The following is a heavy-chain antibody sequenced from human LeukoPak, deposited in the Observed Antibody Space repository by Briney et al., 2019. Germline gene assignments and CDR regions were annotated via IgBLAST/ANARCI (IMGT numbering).Heavy chain of an antibody. V-gene: IGHV1-18*04. Sequence: ASVKVSCKASGYSFTDYYMHWVREAPGQVLEWMGWISAYNGNTNYAQKLQGRVTMTTDTSTSTAYMELRSLRSDDTAVYYCARDRGFTIFGLDAFDIWGQGTMVTVSS. CDR3: ARDRGFTIFGLDAFDI. CDR2: ISAYNGNT. D-gene: IGHD3-9*01. J-gene: IGHJ3*02. CDR1: GYSFTDYY.